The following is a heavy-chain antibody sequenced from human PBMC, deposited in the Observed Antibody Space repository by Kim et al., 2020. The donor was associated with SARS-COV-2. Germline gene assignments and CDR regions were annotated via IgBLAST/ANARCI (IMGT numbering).Heavy chain of an antibody. CDR2: ISGSGGST. Sequence: GGSLRLSCAASGFTFSSYAMSWVRQAPGKGLEWVSAISGSGGSTYYADSVKGRFTISRDNSKNTLYLQMNSLRAEDTAVYYCAKDLYYYDSSGYYSHWGQGALVTVSS. J-gene: IGHJ4*02. CDR3: AKDLYYYDSSGYYSH. D-gene: IGHD3-22*01. CDR1: GFTFSSYA. V-gene: IGHV3-23*01.